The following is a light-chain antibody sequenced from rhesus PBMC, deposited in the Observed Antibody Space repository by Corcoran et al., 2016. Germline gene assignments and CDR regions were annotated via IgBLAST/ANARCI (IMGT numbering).Light chain of an antibody. Sequence: DIQMTQSPSSLSASVGDTVTITCRASQGIHNYLSCYQQKQGKAPKPLIYYASSLETGVPSRFSGSGSGTEYTLTSNSLQPEDSATDYWQQYNNSPLTFGGGTKVEIK. CDR3: QQYNNSPLT. CDR1: QGIHNY. CDR2: YAS. J-gene: IGKJ4*01. V-gene: IGKV1-66*01.